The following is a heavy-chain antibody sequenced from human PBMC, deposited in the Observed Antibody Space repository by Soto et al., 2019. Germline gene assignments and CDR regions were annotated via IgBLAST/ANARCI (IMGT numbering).Heavy chain of an antibody. V-gene: IGHV3-30-3*01. D-gene: IGHD3-22*01. CDR1: GFTLSSYA. J-gene: IGHJ4*02. Sequence: QVQLVESGGGVVQPGRSLRLSCAASGFTLSSYAMHWVRQAPGKGLEWVAVISYDGSNKYYADSVKGRFTISRDNSKNTLYLQMNSLRAEDTAVYYCAREGDSSGYYFDYWGQGTLVTVSS. CDR3: AREGDSSGYYFDY. CDR2: ISYDGSNK.